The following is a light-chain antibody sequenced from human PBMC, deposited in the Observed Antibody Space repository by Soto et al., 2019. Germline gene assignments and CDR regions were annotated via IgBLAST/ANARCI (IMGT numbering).Light chain of an antibody. V-gene: IGKV1-39*01. CDR1: QSISAY. J-gene: IGKJ4*01. CDR3: QQLWTYPLT. CDR2: AAS. Sequence: DIQMTQSPSSMSASVGDRVTITCRASQSISAYLNWYQQKPGKAPKLLIYAASSLQSGVPSRFSGSGSGTDFTLTISSLQPEDFATYYCQQLWTYPLTFGGGTKVEI.